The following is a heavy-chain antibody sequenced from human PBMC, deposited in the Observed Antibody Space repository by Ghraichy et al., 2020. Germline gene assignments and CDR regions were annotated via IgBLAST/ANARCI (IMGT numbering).Heavy chain of an antibody. CDR1: GFPFTNYA. CDR2: ISAYNGDT. CDR3: ARFSQLLPYYYYYMDV. J-gene: IGHJ6*03. Sequence: SVKVSCKASGFPFTNYAITWVRQAPGQGLEWMGWISAYNGDTIYAQKFQGRVTMTADTPTSTAYMELRSLRSDDTAVYYCARFSQLLPYYYYYMDVWGKGTTVTVSS. V-gene: IGHV1-18*01. D-gene: IGHD2-2*01.